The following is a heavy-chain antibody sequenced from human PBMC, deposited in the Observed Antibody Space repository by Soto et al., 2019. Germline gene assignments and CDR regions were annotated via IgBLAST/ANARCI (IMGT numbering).Heavy chain of an antibody. CDR3: ARDTRTIFGVDSEYYYYGMDV. D-gene: IGHD3-3*01. Sequence: PGGSLRLSCEASGFTFSRYAMHWVRQAPGKGLEWVAVISYDGDTKYYADSVKGRFTISRDSSKNTLYLQMNSLRAEDTAVYYCARDTRTIFGVDSEYYYYGMDVWGQGTTVTVSS. CDR2: ISYDGDTK. V-gene: IGHV3-30-3*01. J-gene: IGHJ6*02. CDR1: GFTFSRYA.